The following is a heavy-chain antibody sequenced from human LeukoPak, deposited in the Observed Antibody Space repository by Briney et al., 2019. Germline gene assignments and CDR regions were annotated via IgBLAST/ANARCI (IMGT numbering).Heavy chain of an antibody. CDR3: ARDPGAYYYDSSGYGDY. Sequence: GGSLRLSCAASGFTFSSYWMSWVRQAPGKGLEWVANIKQDGSEKYYVDSVKGRFTISRDSAKNSLYLQMNSLRAEDTAVYYCARDPGAYYYDSSGYGDYWGQGTLVTVSS. CDR2: IKQDGSEK. J-gene: IGHJ4*02. CDR1: GFTFSSYW. V-gene: IGHV3-7*01. D-gene: IGHD3-22*01.